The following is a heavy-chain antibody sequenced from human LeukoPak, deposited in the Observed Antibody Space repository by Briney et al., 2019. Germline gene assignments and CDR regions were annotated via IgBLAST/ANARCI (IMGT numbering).Heavy chain of an antibody. CDR2: ISSSSDYI. Sequence: GGSLRLSCAASGFTFSSYTMNWVRQAPGEGLEWVSSISSSSDYIYYADSLRGRFTISRDNAKNSLYLQVNSLRAEDTGVYYCARGLMTTVTFHIWGHGTMVTVSS. J-gene: IGHJ3*02. D-gene: IGHD4-17*01. CDR1: GFTFSSYT. CDR3: ARGLMTTVTFHI. V-gene: IGHV3-21*01.